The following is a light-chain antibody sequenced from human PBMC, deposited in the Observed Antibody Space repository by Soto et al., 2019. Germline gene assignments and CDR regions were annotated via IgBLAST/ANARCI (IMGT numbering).Light chain of an antibody. J-gene: IGLJ1*01. CDR1: SSDVGNYNL. Sequence: SALTQPASVSGSPGQSITLSCTGTSSDVGNYNLVSWYQQHPGKAPKLIIYEDTKRPSGVSNRFSGSKSGNTASLTISGLQAEDEADYYCCSYADSSTYVFGTGTKLTVL. CDR2: EDT. CDR3: CSYADSSTYV. V-gene: IGLV2-23*01.